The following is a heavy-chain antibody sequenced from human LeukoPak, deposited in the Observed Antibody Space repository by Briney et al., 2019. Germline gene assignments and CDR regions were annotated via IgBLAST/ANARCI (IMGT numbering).Heavy chain of an antibody. D-gene: IGHD5-12*01. CDR2: ISYDGSNK. CDR3: ARDRKVATDYYYYGMDV. J-gene: IGHJ6*02. V-gene: IGHV3-30-3*01. Sequence: GGSLRLSCSASGFTFSSYAMHWVRQAPGKGLEWVAVISYDGSNKYYADSVKGRFTISRDNSKNTLYLQMNSLRAEDTAVYYCARDRKVATDYYYYGMDVWGQGTTVTVSS. CDR1: GFTFSSYA.